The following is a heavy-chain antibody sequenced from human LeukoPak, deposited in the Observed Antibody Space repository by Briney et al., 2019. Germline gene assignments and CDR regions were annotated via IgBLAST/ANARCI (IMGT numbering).Heavy chain of an antibody. Sequence: SVKVSCKASGGTFSSYAISWVRQAPGQGLERMGGIIPIFGTANYAQKFQGRVTITTDESTSTAYMELSSLRSEDTAVYYCASGGGGDDYYYYMDVWGKGTTVTVSS. J-gene: IGHJ6*03. V-gene: IGHV1-69*05. CDR1: GGTFSSYA. D-gene: IGHD3-10*01. CDR3: ASGGGGDDYYYYMDV. CDR2: IIPIFGTA.